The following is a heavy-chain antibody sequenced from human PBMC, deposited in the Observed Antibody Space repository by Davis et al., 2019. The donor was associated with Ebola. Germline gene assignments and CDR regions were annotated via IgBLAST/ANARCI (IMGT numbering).Heavy chain of an antibody. Sequence: PSETLSLTCTVSGGSISSYYWSWIRQPPGKGLEWIGEINHSGSTNYNPSLKSRITISVDTSKNQFSLKLSSVTAADTAVYYCARGRLYSFMSGSRYYFDYWGQGTLVTVSS. J-gene: IGHJ4*02. D-gene: IGHD5-12*01. V-gene: IGHV4-34*01. CDR1: GGSISSYY. CDR3: ARGRLYSFMSGSRYYFDY. CDR2: INHSGST.